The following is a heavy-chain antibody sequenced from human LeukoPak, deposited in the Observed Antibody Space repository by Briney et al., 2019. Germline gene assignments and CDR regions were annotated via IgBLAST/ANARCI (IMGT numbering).Heavy chain of an antibody. V-gene: IGHV4-4*08. CDR1: GGSISSHY. Sequence: SETLSLTCTVSGGSISSHYWSWTRQPPGKGLEWIGYIYTSGSTNYNPSLKSRVTISVDTSKNQFSLKLSSVTAADTAVYYCATSIVGAYYRWGQGTLVTVSS. J-gene: IGHJ5*02. CDR3: ATSIVGAYYR. CDR2: IYTSGST. D-gene: IGHD1-26*01.